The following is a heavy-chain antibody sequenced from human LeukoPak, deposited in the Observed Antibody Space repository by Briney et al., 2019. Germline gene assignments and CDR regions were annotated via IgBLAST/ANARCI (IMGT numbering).Heavy chain of an antibody. V-gene: IGHV1-46*01. Sequence: ASVKVSCKASGYTFTSYYIHWVRQAPGQGLEWMGITNPSVGSTSYAQKFQGRVTMTRDTSTSTVYMELSSLRSEDTAVYYCARSGYNDYGAFDYWGQGTLVTVSS. CDR2: TNPSVGST. CDR1: GYTFTSYY. J-gene: IGHJ4*02. D-gene: IGHD5-12*01. CDR3: ARSGYNDYGAFDY.